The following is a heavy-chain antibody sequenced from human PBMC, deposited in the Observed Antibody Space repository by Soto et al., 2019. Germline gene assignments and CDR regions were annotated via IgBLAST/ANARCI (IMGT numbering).Heavy chain of an antibody. CDR3: ARVFGPLYYYHGMDV. CDR2: IIPIFGTA. V-gene: IGHV1-69*13. D-gene: IGHD3-3*01. J-gene: IGHJ6*02. Sequence: ASVKVSCKASGGTFSSYAISWVRQAPGQGLEWMGGIIPIFGTANYAQKFQGRVTITADESTSTAYMELSSLRSEDTAVYYCARVFGPLYYYHGMDVWGQGTTVTVSS. CDR1: GGTFSSYA.